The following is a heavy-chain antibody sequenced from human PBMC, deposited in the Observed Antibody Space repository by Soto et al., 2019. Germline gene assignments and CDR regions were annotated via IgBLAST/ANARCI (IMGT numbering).Heavy chain of an antibody. Sequence: ASVKVSCKASGGTFSSYAISWVRQAPGQGLEWMGGIIPIFGTANYAQKFQGRVTITADESTSTAYMELSSLRSEDTAVYYCAITPGWFAGMAVWGQGTTVTVSS. CDR1: GGTFSSYA. V-gene: IGHV1-69*13. J-gene: IGHJ6*02. D-gene: IGHD6-19*01. CDR3: AITPGWFAGMAV. CDR2: IIPIFGTA.